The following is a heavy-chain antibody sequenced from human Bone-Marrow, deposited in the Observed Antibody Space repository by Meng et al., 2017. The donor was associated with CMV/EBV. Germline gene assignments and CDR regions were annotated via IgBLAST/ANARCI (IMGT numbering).Heavy chain of an antibody. CDR1: GFTFSSYS. CDR2: ISSSSSYI. V-gene: IGHV3-21*01. J-gene: IGHJ6*02. D-gene: IGHD4-17*01. CDR3: ARDLSHGDYRYYYYYYGMDA. Sequence: GESLKISCAASGFTFSSYSMNWVRQAPGKGLEWVSSISSSSSYIYYADSVKGRFTISRDNAKNSLYLQMNSLRAEDTAVYYCARDLSHGDYRYYYYYYGMDAWGQGTTVTVSS.